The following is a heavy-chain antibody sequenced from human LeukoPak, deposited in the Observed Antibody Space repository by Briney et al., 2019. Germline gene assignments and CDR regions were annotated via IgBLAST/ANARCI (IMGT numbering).Heavy chain of an antibody. CDR1: GFTFSTYC. D-gene: IGHD6-13*01. J-gene: IGHJ5*02. CDR3: ARGKAAFGMGGDNWFDP. Sequence: PGTSLRLSCAASGFTFSTYCMHWVRQAPGKGLEWVATTSHHGSNQYYAESVKGRFTISRDNSQNTMSLQMNSLRVEDTALYYYARGKAAFGMGGDNWFDPWGQGTLVTVSS. V-gene: IGHV3-30*03. CDR2: TSHHGSNQ.